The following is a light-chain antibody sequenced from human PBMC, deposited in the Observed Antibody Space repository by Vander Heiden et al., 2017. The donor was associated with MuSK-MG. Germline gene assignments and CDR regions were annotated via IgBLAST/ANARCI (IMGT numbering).Light chain of an antibody. CDR2: DSS. J-gene: IGKJ4*01. Sequence: EIVLTQSPGTLSLSPGERATLSCRASQSVNNNYLAWYQHKSGQVPRLLIYDSSSRATGIPDRFSGIGSGTDFTLTISRLEPEDFAVYYCQQYGSSPSLTFGGGTRVEIK. CDR1: QSVNNNY. V-gene: IGKV3-20*01. CDR3: QQYGSSPSLT.